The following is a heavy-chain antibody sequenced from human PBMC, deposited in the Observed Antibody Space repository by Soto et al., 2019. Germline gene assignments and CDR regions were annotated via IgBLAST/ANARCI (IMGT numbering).Heavy chain of an antibody. D-gene: IGHD6-13*01. Sequence: SQTLSLTCAISGDSVSSNSAAWNWIRQSPSRGLEWLGRTYYRSKWYNDYAVSVKSRITINPDTSKNQFSLQLNSVTPEDTAVYYCARERDSSSWLTWADAFDIWGQGTMVTVSS. CDR1: GDSVSSNSAA. CDR3: ARERDSSSWLTWADAFDI. V-gene: IGHV6-1*01. J-gene: IGHJ3*02. CDR2: TYYRSKWYN.